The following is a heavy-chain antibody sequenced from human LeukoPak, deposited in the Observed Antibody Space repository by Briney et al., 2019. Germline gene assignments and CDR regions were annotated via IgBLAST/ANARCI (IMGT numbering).Heavy chain of an antibody. CDR2: IGTGGDT. CDR3: ARGAGEGFDP. Sequence: GGSLRLSCAASGFTFSTYDMHRVRQATGKGLEWVSGIGTGGDTYYSSSVKGRFTISRENAENSLYLQMNSLRAGDTAVYSCARGAGEGFDPWGQGTLVTVSS. CDR1: GFTFSTYD. J-gene: IGHJ5*02. D-gene: IGHD2-21*01. V-gene: IGHV3-13*01.